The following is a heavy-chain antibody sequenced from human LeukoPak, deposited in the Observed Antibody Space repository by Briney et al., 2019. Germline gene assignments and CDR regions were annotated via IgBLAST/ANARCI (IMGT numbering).Heavy chain of an antibody. V-gene: IGHV4-34*01. CDR1: GGSFSGYY. Sequence: PSETLSLTCAVYGGSFSGYYWSWIRQPPGKGLEWIGEINHSGSTNYNPSLKSRVTISVDTSKNQFSLKLSSVTAADTAVYYCARGSSVVVVAADSYYFDYWGQGTLVTVSS. CDR2: INHSGST. D-gene: IGHD2-15*01. J-gene: IGHJ4*02. CDR3: ARGSSVVVVAADSYYFDY.